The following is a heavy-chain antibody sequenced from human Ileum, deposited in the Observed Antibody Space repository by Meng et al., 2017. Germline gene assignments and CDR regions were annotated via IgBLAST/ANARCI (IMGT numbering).Heavy chain of an antibody. CDR2: INAGNGNI. CDR1: GYTFRNYP. D-gene: IGHD1-1*01. J-gene: IGHJ4*02. V-gene: IGHV1-3*01. Sequence: QVQLVQSGTEVKKVGASVKVSCTASGYTFRNYPLHWVRQAPGQRPEWMGWINAGNGNIKISQKFQGRITITSDTSATAYMELSSLSSEDTAVYFCARENDNWNYFDYWGQGSLVTVSS. CDR3: ARENDNWNYFDY.